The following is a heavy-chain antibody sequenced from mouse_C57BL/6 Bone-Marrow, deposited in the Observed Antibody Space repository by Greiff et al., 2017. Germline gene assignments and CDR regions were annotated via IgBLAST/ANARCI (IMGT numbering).Heavy chain of an antibody. V-gene: IGHV1-64*01. CDR2: IPPNRGST. CDR1: GYTFTSYW. J-gene: IGHJ3*01. D-gene: IGHD2-3*01. Sequence: VQLQQPGAELVKPGASVKLSCKASGYTFTSYWMHWVKQRPGQGLEWIGMIPPNRGSTNYNEKFKSKATLTVDKSSSTAYMQLSSLTSEDSAVYYWARRGWLLPCAYWGQGTLVTVSA. CDR3: ARRGWLLPCAY.